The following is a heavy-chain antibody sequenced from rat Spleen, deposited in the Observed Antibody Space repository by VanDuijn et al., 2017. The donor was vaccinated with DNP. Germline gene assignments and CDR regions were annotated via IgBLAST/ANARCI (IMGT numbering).Heavy chain of an antibody. CDR2: ISYSGST. CDR1: GYSITSNY. J-gene: IGHJ2*01. CDR3: ARWTRYFDN. D-gene: IGHD1-7*01. Sequence: EVQLQESGSGLVKPSQSLSLTCSVTGYSITSNYWGWIRKFPGNKLEYIGHISYSGSTNYYPSLKSRLSITRDTSKNHFLLHLNSVTSEDTGTYYCARWTRYFDNWGQGVMVTVSS. V-gene: IGHV3-1*01.